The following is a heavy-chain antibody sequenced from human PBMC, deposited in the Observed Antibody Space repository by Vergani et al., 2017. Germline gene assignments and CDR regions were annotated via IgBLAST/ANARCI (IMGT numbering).Heavy chain of an antibody. V-gene: IGHV1-69*02. CDR2: IIPILGIA. CDR3: AGGRRERXYSGYEYYYYGMDV. CDR1: GGTFSSYT. D-gene: IGHD5-12*01. J-gene: IGHJ6*02. Sequence: QVQLVQSGAEVKKPGSSVKVSCKASGGTFSSYTISWVRQAPGQGLEWMGRIIPILGIANYAQKFQGRVTITADKSTSTAYMELSSLRSEDTAVYYCAGGRRERXYSGYEYYYYGMDVWGQGTTVTVSS.